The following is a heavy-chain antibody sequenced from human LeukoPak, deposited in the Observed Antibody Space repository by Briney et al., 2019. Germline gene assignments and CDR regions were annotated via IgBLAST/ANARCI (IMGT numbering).Heavy chain of an antibody. CDR3: ARLRGLYSDTNRYQTALDC. CDR1: GFTFGIYW. D-gene: IGHD1-26*01. V-gene: IGHV3-7*01. CDR2: INLDGSEK. J-gene: IGHJ4*02. Sequence: GGSLTLSCAASGFTFGIYWMSWVRQTPGKGLEWVANINLDGSEKYYVDSVKGRFTISRDNAKNSLYVQMNSLRAEDTAVYYCARLRGLYSDTNRYQTALDCWGQGTLVTVSS.